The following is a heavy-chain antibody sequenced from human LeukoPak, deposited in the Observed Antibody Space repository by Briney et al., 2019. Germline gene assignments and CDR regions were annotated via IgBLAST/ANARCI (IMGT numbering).Heavy chain of an antibody. D-gene: IGHD6-19*01. Sequence: SETLPLTCAVYGGSFSGYYWSWIRQPPGKGLEWIGEINHSGSTNYNPSLKSRVTISVDTSKNQFSLKLSSVTAADTAVYYCARTDSSGWYFGTFDPWGQGTLVTVSS. CDR3: ARTDSSGWYFGTFDP. CDR1: GGSFSGYY. V-gene: IGHV4-34*01. J-gene: IGHJ5*02. CDR2: INHSGST.